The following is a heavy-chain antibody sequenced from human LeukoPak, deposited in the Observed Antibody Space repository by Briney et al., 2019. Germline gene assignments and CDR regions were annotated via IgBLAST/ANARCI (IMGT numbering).Heavy chain of an antibody. Sequence: PSETLSLTCTVSGGSISSGSYYWSWIRQPAGKGLEWIGRIYTSGSTNYNPSLKSRVTISVDTSKNQFSLKLSSVTAADTAVYYCASGLPYSSWFDYWGQGTLVTVSS. CDR1: GGSISSGSYY. CDR3: ASGLPYSSWFDY. J-gene: IGHJ4*02. V-gene: IGHV4-61*02. CDR2: IYTSGST. D-gene: IGHD6-6*01.